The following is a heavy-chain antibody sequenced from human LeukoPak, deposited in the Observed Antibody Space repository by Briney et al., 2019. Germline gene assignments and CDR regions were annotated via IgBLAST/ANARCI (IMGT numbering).Heavy chain of an antibody. V-gene: IGHV4-39*07. J-gene: IGHJ4*02. CDR1: GGSISGSTSY. D-gene: IGHD5-18*01. CDR3: ARGRKYTSGCRVTDLGSGYSDY. Sequence: PSETLSLTCTVSGGSISGSTSYWGWIRQSPGKGLEWIGLLNYSGTTYYNPSFKSRVSISIDRSRTQFSLKLSSVTAADTAVYYCARGRKYTSGCRVTDLGSGYSDYWGQGTLVTVSS. CDR2: LNYSGTT.